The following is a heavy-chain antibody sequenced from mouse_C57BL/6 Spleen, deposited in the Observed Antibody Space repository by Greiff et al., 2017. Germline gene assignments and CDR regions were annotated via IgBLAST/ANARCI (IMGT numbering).Heavy chain of an antibody. CDR3: ASYRTFY. J-gene: IGHJ3*01. CDR1: GFTFTDYG. Sequence: EVLLVESGGGLVKPGGSLKLSCAASGFTFTDYGMHWVRQGPEKGLEWVAYISSGSSTIYYADTVKGRFTISIDNAKNTLFLQMTSLRSEDTAMYYCASYRTFYWGQGTLVTVSA. CDR2: ISSGSSTI. V-gene: IGHV5-17*01.